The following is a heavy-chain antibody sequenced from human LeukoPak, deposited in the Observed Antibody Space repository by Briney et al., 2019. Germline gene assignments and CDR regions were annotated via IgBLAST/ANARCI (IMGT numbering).Heavy chain of an antibody. Sequence: GASVKVSCKASGYTFTGCYMHWVRQAPGQGLEWMGWINPNSGGTNYAQKFQGRVTMTRDTSISTAYMELSRLRSDDTAVYYCARDREGVGAVTDYWGQGTLVTVSS. V-gene: IGHV1-2*02. CDR3: ARDREGVGAVTDY. J-gene: IGHJ4*02. D-gene: IGHD1-26*01. CDR1: GYTFTGCY. CDR2: INPNSGGT.